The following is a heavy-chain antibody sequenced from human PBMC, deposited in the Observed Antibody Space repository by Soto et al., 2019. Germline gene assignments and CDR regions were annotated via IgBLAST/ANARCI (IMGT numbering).Heavy chain of an antibody. CDR2: ISDYNGNT. CDR3: GRTEPLVGDAAHDS. D-gene: IGHD1-26*01. J-gene: IGHJ4*02. CDR1: GYSFRSYG. V-gene: IGHV1-18*01. Sequence: QVQLVQSGAEVKKPGASVKVSCKASGYSFRSYGIICVRQAPGLGLEWMGWISDYNGNTNYVQKFQGRVNMTTDTSTSTAYMALRSLRSDDTAVYYCGRTEPLVGDAAHDSWGQGTLVTVSS.